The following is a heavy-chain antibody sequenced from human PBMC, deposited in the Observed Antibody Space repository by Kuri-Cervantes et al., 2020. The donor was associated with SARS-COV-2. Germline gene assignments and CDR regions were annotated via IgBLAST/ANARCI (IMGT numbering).Heavy chain of an antibody. J-gene: IGHJ4*02. D-gene: IGHD1-26*01. V-gene: IGHV3-53*01. CDR2: IYNVDST. CDR3: ARGKVSGTYFGYFDY. Sequence: CCAAAGFTISSNYMSWVRHAPGKGMECVSVIYNVDSTYYAESVKGRFTIARDNSKNTLYPQMNSLRAEDTAVYYCARGKVSGTYFGYFDYWGPGTLVTVSS. CDR1: GFTISSNY.